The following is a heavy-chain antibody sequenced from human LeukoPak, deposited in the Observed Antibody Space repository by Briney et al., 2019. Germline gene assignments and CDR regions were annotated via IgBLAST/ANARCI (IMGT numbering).Heavy chain of an antibody. CDR3: ARVGKYCGGDCYSVKY. CDR1: SGSISSGDYY. V-gene: IGHV4-30-4*08. J-gene: IGHJ4*02. Sequence: SQTLSLTCTVSSGSISSGDYYWSWIRQPPGKGLEWIGYIYYSGSTYYNPSLKSRVTISVDTSKNQFSLNLRSVTAADTAAYYCARVGKYCGGDCYSVKYWGQGTLVTVSS. CDR2: IYYSGST. D-gene: IGHD2-21*01.